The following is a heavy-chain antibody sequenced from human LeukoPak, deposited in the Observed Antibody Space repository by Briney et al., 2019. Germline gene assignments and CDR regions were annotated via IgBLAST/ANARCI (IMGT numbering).Heavy chain of an antibody. CDR1: GGSISSGSYY. D-gene: IGHD2-15*01. J-gene: IGHJ4*02. Sequence: SETLSLTCTVSGGSISSGSYYWRWIRQPAGKGLEWIGRIYTSGSTNYNPSLKSRVTISVDTSKNQFSLKLSSVTAADTAVYYCATHCSGGSCYGAAGRVDDYWGQGTLVTVSS. V-gene: IGHV4-61*02. CDR2: IYTSGST. CDR3: ATHCSGGSCYGAAGRVDDY.